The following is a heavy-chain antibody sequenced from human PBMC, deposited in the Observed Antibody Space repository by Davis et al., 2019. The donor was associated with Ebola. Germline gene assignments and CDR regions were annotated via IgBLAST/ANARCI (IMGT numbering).Heavy chain of an antibody. Sequence: GESLKISCAASGFTFSSYAMHWVRQAPGKGLEWVAVISHDGSNKYYADSVKGRFTISRDNAKKTLYLQMNSLKAEDTAVYYCARDSGDEASLYYYGMDVWGQGTTVTVSS. CDR2: ISHDGSNK. V-gene: IGHV3-30*04. J-gene: IGHJ6*02. D-gene: IGHD4-17*01. CDR1: GFTFSSYA. CDR3: ARDSGDEASLYYYGMDV.